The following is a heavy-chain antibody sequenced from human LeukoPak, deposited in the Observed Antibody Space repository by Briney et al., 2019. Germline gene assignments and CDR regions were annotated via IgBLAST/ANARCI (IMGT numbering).Heavy chain of an antibody. Sequence: ASVKVSCKASGGTFSSYAISWVRQAPGQGLEWMGRIIPILGIANYAQRFQGRVTITADKSTSTAYMELSSLRSEDTAVYYCARDLGVYYDSSGPFDYWGQGTLVTVSS. CDR1: GGTFSSYA. V-gene: IGHV1-69*04. D-gene: IGHD3-22*01. CDR3: ARDLGVYYDSSGPFDY. CDR2: IIPILGIA. J-gene: IGHJ4*02.